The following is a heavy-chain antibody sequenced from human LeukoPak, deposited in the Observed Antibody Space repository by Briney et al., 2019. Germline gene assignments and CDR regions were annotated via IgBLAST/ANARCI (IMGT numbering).Heavy chain of an antibody. V-gene: IGHV3-23*01. CDR3: AKGDWSSSDFDY. D-gene: IGHD6-6*01. J-gene: IGHJ4*02. CDR1: GFTFSSYV. Sequence: GGSLRLSCAASGFTFSSYVMSWVRQAPGKGLEWVSAISGSGGSTYYADSVKGRFTTSRDNSKNTLYLQMNSLRAEDTAVYYCAKGDWSSSDFDYWGQGTLVTVSS. CDR2: ISGSGGST.